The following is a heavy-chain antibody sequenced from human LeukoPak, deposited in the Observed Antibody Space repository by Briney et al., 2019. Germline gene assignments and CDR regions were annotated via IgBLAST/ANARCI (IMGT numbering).Heavy chain of an antibody. J-gene: IGHJ4*02. CDR1: GFTFSSYA. CDR3: AKGYSNYLDY. V-gene: IGHV3-23*01. D-gene: IGHD4-4*01. Sequence: GGSLRLSCAASGFTFSSYAMSWVRQAPGKGLEWVAAISASGGSTYYANSVKGRFTISRDNSTNTLYLQMNSLRAEDTAVYYCAKGYSNYLDYWGQGTLVIVSS. CDR2: ISASGGST.